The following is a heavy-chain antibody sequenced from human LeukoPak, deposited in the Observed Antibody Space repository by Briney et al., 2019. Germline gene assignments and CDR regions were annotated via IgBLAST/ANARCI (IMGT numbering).Heavy chain of an antibody. CDR2: INHNAETI. D-gene: IGHD3-9*01. J-gene: IGHJ4*02. Sequence: GGSLRLSRAASGFPFSDYVMSWVRQAPGEGLEWIAYINHNAETIYYADSVKGRFTISRDNAKNSLSLQMNSLRDEDTAVYYCARDHDWAFHYWGQGTRVTVSS. V-gene: IGHV3-48*02. CDR3: ARDHDWAFHY. CDR1: GFPFSDYV.